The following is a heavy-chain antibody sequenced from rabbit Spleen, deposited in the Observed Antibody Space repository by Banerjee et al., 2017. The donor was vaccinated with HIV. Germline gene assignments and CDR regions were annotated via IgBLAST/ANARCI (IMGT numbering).Heavy chain of an antibody. J-gene: IGHJ4*01. CDR1: GFSFSSSYW. CDR2: IYAGSSGTT. Sequence: EESGGDLVKPEGSLTLTCTASGFSFSSSYWIYWVRQAPGKGLEWIACIYAGSSGTTYSASGAKGRFPVSKTSSTTVTLQMTSLTAADTATYFCARGVGSGSSLWGPGTLVTVS. CDR3: ARGVGSGSSL. V-gene: IGHV1S45*01. D-gene: IGHD8-1*01.